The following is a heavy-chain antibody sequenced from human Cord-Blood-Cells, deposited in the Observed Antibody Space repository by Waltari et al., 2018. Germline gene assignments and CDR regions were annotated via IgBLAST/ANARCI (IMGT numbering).Heavy chain of an antibody. J-gene: IGHJ4*02. CDR3: ARDRDLLMVQGVHFDY. Sequence: EVQLVESGGGLVQPGGSLSLSCAASGFTFSSYEMNWVRQAPGKGLEWVSYISSSGSTIYYADSVKGRFTISRDNAKNSLYLQMNSLRAEDTAVYYCARDRDLLMVQGVHFDYWGQGTLVTVSS. CDR2: ISSSGSTI. CDR1: GFTFSSYE. D-gene: IGHD3-10*01. V-gene: IGHV3-48*03.